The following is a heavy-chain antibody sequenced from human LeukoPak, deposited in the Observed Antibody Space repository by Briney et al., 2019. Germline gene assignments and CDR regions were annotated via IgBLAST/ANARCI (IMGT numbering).Heavy chain of an antibody. J-gene: IGHJ4*02. CDR2: ISSSSSYI. CDR1: GFTFSSYS. CDR3: ARVYDSSGYYYGFDY. D-gene: IGHD3-22*01. Sequence: GGSLRLSCAASGFTFSSYSMNWVRQAPGKGLEWVSSISSSSSYIYYADSSKGRFTISREKAKNSLYLQMNSLRAEDTAVYYCARVYDSSGYYYGFDYWGQGTLVTVSS. V-gene: IGHV3-21*01.